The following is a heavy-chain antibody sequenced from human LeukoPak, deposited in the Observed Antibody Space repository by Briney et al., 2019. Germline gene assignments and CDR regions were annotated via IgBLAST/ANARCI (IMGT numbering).Heavy chain of an antibody. CDR1: GFTFSSYS. J-gene: IGHJ3*02. D-gene: IGHD4-17*01. CDR3: ARGLTALVYGDYTGAFDI. V-gene: IGHV3-21*01. Sequence: GGSLRLSCAASGFTFSSYSMNWVRQAPGKGLECVSSISSSSTYMYYTDSLKGRFTISRDSAKNSLYLQMNSLRAEDTAVYYCARGLTALVYGDYTGAFDIWGQGTMVTVSS. CDR2: ISSSSTYM.